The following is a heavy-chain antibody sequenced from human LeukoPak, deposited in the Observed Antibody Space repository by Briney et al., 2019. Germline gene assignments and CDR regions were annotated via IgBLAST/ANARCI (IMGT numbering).Heavy chain of an antibody. CDR2: IKQDGSEK. Sequence: GGSLRLSCAASGFTFSNYWMSWVRQAPGKGLEWVANIKQDGSEKYYVDSVKGRFTISRDNAKNSLYLQMNSLRAEDTAVYYCARDGGLRSPQGLWGQGTPVTVSS. D-gene: IGHD4-17*01. CDR3: ARDGGLRSPQGL. CDR1: GFTFSNYW. V-gene: IGHV3-7*01. J-gene: IGHJ4*02.